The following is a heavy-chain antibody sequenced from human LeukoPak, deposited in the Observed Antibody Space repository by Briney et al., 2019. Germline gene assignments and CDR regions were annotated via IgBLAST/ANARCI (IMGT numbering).Heavy chain of an antibody. Sequence: ASVTVSFTSSGYTFTNCTMHWVRHGPGQGLEWMVWISPNNAGTNYAHKFQGRVTMTRDASISTAYMVLIRLRTAANAAVYCWRIKIGDWDLFDYWGQGCLVTVSS. D-gene: IGHD1-26*01. V-gene: IGHV1-2*02. J-gene: IGHJ4*02. CDR1: GYTFTNCT. CDR2: ISPNNAGT. CDR3: WRIKIGDWDLFDY.